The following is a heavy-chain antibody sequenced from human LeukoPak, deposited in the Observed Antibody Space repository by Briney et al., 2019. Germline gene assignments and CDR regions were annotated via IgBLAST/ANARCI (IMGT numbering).Heavy chain of an antibody. V-gene: IGHV3-30*02. CDR3: AKDTGERLGILTGYYKSRRSYFDY. D-gene: IGHD3-9*01. J-gene: IGHJ4*02. Sequence: GGSLRLSCAASEFNFNNYGMHWVRQAPGKGLEWVAFIRYDGSNKYYADSVKGRFTISRDNSKNTLYLQMNSLRAEDTAVYYCAKDTGERLGILTGYYKSRRSYFDYWGQGTLVTVSS. CDR2: IRYDGSNK. CDR1: EFNFNNYG.